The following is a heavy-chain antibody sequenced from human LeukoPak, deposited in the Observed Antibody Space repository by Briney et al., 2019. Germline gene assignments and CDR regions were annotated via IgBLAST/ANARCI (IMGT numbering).Heavy chain of an antibody. CDR2: ISAYNGNA. CDR1: GYTFTSYG. CDR3: ARVGAYCTSSSCFDY. Sequence: ASVKVSCKASGYTFTSYGISWVRQAPGQGLEWMGWISAYNGNADYVQKFQGRVTMTTDTSTSTAYMELRSLRSDDTAVYFCARVGAYCTSSSCFDYWGQGNLVTVSS. J-gene: IGHJ4*02. V-gene: IGHV1-18*01. D-gene: IGHD2-2*01.